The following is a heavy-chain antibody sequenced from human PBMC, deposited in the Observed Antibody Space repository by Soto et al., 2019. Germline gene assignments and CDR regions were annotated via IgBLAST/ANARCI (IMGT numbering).Heavy chain of an antibody. CDR1: EFSFNILG. J-gene: IGHJ4*02. CDR2: ISGGGGST. Sequence: RDSYAAAEFSFNILGMNWIRKNPGQGLEWVSGISGGGGSTYYADSVKGRFTISRDNSNNTLYLQMNSLRAEDTAVYYCAKDPTSYDSSAQFDSWGQGTLVTVSS. D-gene: IGHD3-22*01. CDR3: AKDPTSYDSSAQFDS. V-gene: IGHV3-23*01.